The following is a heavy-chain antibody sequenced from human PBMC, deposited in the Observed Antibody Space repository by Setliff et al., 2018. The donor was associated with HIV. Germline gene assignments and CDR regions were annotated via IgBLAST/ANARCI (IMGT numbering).Heavy chain of an antibody. J-gene: IGHJ5*02. Sequence: SETLSLTCAVSNYSINSGYYWGWIRQPPGKGLEWIGSIYHSGSTYYNPSLKSRVTISVDTSKNQVSLRLTSVTAAVTAVYYCARQSITIFGVVISGFDPWGQGTLVTVSS. V-gene: IGHV4-38-2*01. CDR1: NYSINSGYY. CDR3: ARQSITIFGVVISGFDP. CDR2: IYHSGST. D-gene: IGHD3-3*01.